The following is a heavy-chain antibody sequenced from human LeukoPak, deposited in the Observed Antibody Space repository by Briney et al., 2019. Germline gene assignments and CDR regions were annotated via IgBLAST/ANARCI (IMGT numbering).Heavy chain of an antibody. CDR1: GFTFSDAW. V-gene: IGHV3-15*01. Sequence: GGSLRLSCAASGFTFSDAWTSWVRQAPGKGLEWVGRIKSKIDGGTIDYGAPVKGRFTISRDDSRNTLYLQMNSLKTEDTAVYYCTTRRQDGCWGQGTLVTVS. J-gene: IGHJ4*02. CDR2: IKSKIDGGTI. D-gene: IGHD6-25*01. CDR3: TTRRQDGC.